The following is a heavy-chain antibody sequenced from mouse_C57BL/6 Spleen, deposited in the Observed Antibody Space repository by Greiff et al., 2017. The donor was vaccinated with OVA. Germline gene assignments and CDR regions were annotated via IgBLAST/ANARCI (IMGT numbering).Heavy chain of an antibody. V-gene: IGHV1-81*01. CDR2: IYPRSGNT. J-gene: IGHJ4*01. Sequence: VQLQQSGAELARPGASVKLSCKASGYTFTSYGISWVKQRTGQGLEWIGEIYPRSGNTYYNEKFKGKATLTADKSSSTAYMERRRLTSEDSAVYFCARWEGDYWGQGTSVTVSS. CDR1: GYTFTSYG. CDR3: ARWEGDY. D-gene: IGHD4-1*01.